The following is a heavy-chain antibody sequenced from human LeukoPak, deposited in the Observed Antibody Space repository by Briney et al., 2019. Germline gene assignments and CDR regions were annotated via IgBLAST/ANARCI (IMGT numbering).Heavy chain of an antibody. CDR2: IYHSGST. CDR3: ARSGIVVVVAATSAEYFQH. CDR1: GGSISSGGYY. V-gene: IGHV4-30-2*01. D-gene: IGHD2-15*01. Sequence: SETLSLTCTVSGGSISSGGYYWSWIRQPPGKGLEWIGYIYHSGSTYYNPSLKSRVTISVDRSKNQFSLKLSSVTAADTAVYYCARSGIVVVVAATSAEYFQHWGQGTLVTVSS. J-gene: IGHJ1*01.